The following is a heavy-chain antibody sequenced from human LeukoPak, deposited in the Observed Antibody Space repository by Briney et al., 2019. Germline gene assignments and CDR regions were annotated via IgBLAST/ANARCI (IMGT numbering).Heavy chain of an antibody. Sequence: KAGGSLRLSCAASGFTFSDYYMSWIRQAPGKGLEWVSSISSSSSYIYYADSVKGRFTISRDNAKNSLYLQMNSLRAEDTAVYYCARDRGYDFWSGYLDYWGQGTLVTVSS. J-gene: IGHJ4*02. V-gene: IGHV3-11*06. D-gene: IGHD3-3*01. CDR2: ISSSSSYI. CDR3: ARDRGYDFWSGYLDY. CDR1: GFTFSDYY.